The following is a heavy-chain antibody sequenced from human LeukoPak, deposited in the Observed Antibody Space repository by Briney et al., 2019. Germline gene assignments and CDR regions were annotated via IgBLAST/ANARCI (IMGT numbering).Heavy chain of an antibody. CDR2: IIPIFGTA. CDR1: GYTFTSYD. V-gene: IGHV1-69*06. D-gene: IGHD3-3*01. CDR3: ARDRDFKTRVFDY. Sequence: SVKVSCKASGYTFTSYDINWLRQAPGQGLEWMGGIIPIFGTANYAQKFQGRVTITADKSTSTAYMELSSLRSEDTAVYYCARDRDFKTRVFDYWGQGTLVTVSS. J-gene: IGHJ4*02.